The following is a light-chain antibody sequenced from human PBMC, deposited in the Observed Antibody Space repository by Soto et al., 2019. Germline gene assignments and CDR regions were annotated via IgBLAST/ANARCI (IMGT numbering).Light chain of an antibody. CDR2: KVS. CDR3: MQGTHRPYT. Sequence: DVVMTQSPLSLPVTLGQPASISCRSTQSLVHSDGNTHLNWFQQRPGQSPRRLICKVSNRDSGVPDRFSGSGSGTDFTLKISRVEAEDVGVYYCMQGTHRPYTFGQGTKLEIK. V-gene: IGKV2-30*02. J-gene: IGKJ2*01. CDR1: QSLVHSDGNTH.